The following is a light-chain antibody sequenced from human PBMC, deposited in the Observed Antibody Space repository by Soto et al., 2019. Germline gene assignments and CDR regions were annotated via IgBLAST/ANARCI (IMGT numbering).Light chain of an antibody. CDR2: NVH. Sequence: QSALTQPPSASGSPGQSVTIFCTGASSDVGGYNYVSWYQQYPGKAPKLMIYNVHKRPSGVPDRLSGSKSGNTASLTVSGLQAEDEADYYCSSYGGNNNVVFGGGTKLTVL. J-gene: IGLJ2*01. V-gene: IGLV2-8*01. CDR1: SSDVGGYNY. CDR3: SSYGGNNNVV.